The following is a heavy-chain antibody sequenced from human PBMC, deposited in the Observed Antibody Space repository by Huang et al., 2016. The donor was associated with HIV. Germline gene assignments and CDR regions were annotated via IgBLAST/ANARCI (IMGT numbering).Heavy chain of an antibody. Sequence: EVQLVESGGGLVQPGGSLRLSCAASGFTFSSYWMHWVRQAPGKGLVWVSRINSDGSSTSYADSVKCRFTISRDNAKNTLYLQMNSLRAEDTAVYYCARDSQQWLVEDYWGQGTLVTVSS. CDR3: ARDSQQWLVEDY. D-gene: IGHD6-19*01. V-gene: IGHV3-74*01. J-gene: IGHJ4*02. CDR1: GFTFSSYW. CDR2: INSDGSST.